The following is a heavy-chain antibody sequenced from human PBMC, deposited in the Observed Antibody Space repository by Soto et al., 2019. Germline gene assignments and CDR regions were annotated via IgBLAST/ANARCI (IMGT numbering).Heavy chain of an antibody. D-gene: IGHD7-27*01. CDR3: AKEVSLGSTVDLGY. J-gene: IGHJ4*02. CDR2: ISGSGGST. Sequence: PGGSLRRSCAASGFTFSIFAMSWVRQSPGKGLEWVSTISGSGGSTYYADAVKGRFTISRDNSMGTLYLQMKSLRVEDTAIYYCAKEVSLGSTVDLGYWGQGALVTFSS. CDR1: GFTFSIFA. V-gene: IGHV3-23*01.